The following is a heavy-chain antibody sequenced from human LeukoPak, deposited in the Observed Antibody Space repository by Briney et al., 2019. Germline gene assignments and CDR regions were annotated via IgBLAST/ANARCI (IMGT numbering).Heavy chain of an antibody. V-gene: IGHV4-61*02. CDR1: GGSISSGSYY. Sequence: SETLSLTCTVSGGSISSGSYYWSWIRQPAGKGLEWIGRIYTSGSTNYNPSLKSRVTISVDTSKNQFSLKLSSVTAADTAVYYCAREERRAAKAVDYWGQGTLVTVSS. CDR2: IYTSGST. D-gene: IGHD1-1*01. CDR3: AREERRAAKAVDY. J-gene: IGHJ4*02.